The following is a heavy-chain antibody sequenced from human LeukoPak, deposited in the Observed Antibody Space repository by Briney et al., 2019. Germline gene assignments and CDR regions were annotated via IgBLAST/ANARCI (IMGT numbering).Heavy chain of an antibody. CDR1: GFTFDDYA. CDR3: AKDTTLKLLWFGELWSGMDV. V-gene: IGHV3-9*01. J-gene: IGHJ6*02. CDR2: ISWNSGSI. D-gene: IGHD3-10*01. Sequence: PGRSLRLSCAASGFTFDDYAMHWVRQAPGKGLEWVSGISWNSGSIGCADSVKGRFTISRDNAKNSLYLQMNSLRAEDTALYYCAKDTTLKLLWFGELWSGMDVWGQGTTVTVSS.